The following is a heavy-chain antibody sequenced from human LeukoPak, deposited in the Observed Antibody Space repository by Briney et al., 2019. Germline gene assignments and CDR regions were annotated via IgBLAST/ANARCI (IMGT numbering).Heavy chain of an antibody. V-gene: IGHV3-30-3*01. CDR2: ISYDGSNK. J-gene: IGHJ4*02. CDR3: ARTRRITYCGGDCQTFDY. Sequence: PGGSLRLSCAASGFTFSSYAMHWVRQAPGKGLEWVAVISYDGSNKYYADSVKGRFTISRDNSKNTLYLQMNSLRAEDTAVYYCARTRRITYCGGDCQTFDYWGQGTLVTVSS. D-gene: IGHD2-21*02. CDR1: GFTFSSYA.